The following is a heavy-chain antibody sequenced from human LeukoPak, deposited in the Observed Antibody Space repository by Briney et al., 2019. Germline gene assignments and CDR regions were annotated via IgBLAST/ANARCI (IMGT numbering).Heavy chain of an antibody. V-gene: IGHV3-74*01. D-gene: IGHD6-25*01. CDR3: ARGPPWYFDL. CDR2: INSDGSST. J-gene: IGHJ2*01. CDR1: GLTVSSNC. Sequence: GGSLRLSCAASGLTVSSNCMSWVRQAPGKGLVWVSTINSDGSSTTYADSVKGRFTISRDNAKNTLYLQMNSLRVEDTVVYYCARGPPWYFDLWGRGTLVTVSS.